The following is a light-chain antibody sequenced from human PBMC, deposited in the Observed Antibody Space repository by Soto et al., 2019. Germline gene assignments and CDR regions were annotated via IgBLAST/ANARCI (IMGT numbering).Light chain of an antibody. V-gene: IGLV2-14*03. CDR2: DVS. J-gene: IGLJ1*01. CDR3: ISYTTSNTRQIV. Sequence: QSVLTQPASVSGSPGQSINISFTGTSSDVGGYNYVSWYQHHPGKAPKLIIYDVSNRPSGVSNPFSGSKSGNTASLTISGLQPEDEADYDCISYTTSNTRQIVFGTGTKVTVL. CDR1: SSDVGGYNY.